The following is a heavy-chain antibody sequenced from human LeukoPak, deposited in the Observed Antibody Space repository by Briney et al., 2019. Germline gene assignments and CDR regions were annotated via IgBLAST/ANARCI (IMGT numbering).Heavy chain of an antibody. CDR3: ARDESGGAGFDP. J-gene: IGHJ5*02. CDR2: INPNSGGT. D-gene: IGHD1-26*01. CDR1: GYTFTGYY. V-gene: IGHV1-2*02. Sequence: ASVTLSCTASGYTFTGYYMHWVRQAPGQGLEWMGWINPNSGGTNYAQKFQGRVTMTRDTSISTAYMELCRLRSDDTAVYYCARDESGGAGFDPWGQGTLVTVSS.